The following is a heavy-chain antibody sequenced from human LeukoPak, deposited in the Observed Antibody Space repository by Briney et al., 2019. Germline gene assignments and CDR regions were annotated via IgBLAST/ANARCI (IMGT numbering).Heavy chain of an antibody. V-gene: IGHV4-59*08. CDR1: GGSINTYY. Sequence: SETLSLTCTVSGGSINTYYWGWIRQPPGKGLEWTGCIYNAGTTNYNPSLKSRVTISADTSKNQFSLKLSSVTAADTAVYYCASTNFLLGYYYYGMDVWGPGTTVTVS. J-gene: IGHJ6*02. D-gene: IGHD2/OR15-2a*01. CDR3: ASTNFLLGYYYYGMDV. CDR2: IYNAGTT.